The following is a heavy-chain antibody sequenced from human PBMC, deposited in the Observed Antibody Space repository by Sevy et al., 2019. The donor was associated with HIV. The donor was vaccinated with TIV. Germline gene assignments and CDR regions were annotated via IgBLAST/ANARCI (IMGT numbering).Heavy chain of an antibody. Sequence: GGSLRLSCAASGFTFSSYWMHWVRQAPGKGLVWVSRINSDGISTSYADSVKGRFTISRENAKNTLYLQMNSLRAEDTAVYYCARVSYYYGMDVWGQGTTVTVSS. CDR3: ARVSYYYGMDV. J-gene: IGHJ6*02. CDR2: INSDGIST. V-gene: IGHV3-74*01. CDR1: GFTFSSYW.